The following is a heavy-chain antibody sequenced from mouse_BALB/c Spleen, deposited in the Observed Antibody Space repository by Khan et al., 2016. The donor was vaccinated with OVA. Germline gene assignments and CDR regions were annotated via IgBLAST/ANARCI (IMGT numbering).Heavy chain of an antibody. CDR1: GYSFTSGYN. J-gene: IGHJ1*01. Sequence: EVKLLESGPDLVKPSQSLSLTCTVTGYSFTSGYNWHWIRQFPGNKLEWMGYIHYSGSTNYTPSLKSRFSITLDTSKNQFFLQLNSVTTEDTATYYCARDYYGNWYFDVWGAGTTVTGSS. CDR2: IHYSGST. CDR3: ARDYYGNWYFDV. D-gene: IGHD1-2*01. V-gene: IGHV3-1*02.